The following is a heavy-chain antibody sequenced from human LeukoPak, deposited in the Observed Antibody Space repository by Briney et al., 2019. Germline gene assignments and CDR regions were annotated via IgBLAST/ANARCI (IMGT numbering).Heavy chain of an antibody. CDR1: GFTFSSYS. CDR3: AREWVVPAAMDY. J-gene: IGHJ4*02. V-gene: IGHV3-21*01. Sequence: GGSLRLSCAASGFTFSSYSMNWVRQAPGKGLEWVSSTSSSSSYKYYADSGKGRFTISRDNAKNSLCLQMNSLRAEDTAVYYCAREWVVPAAMDYWGQGTLVTVSS. CDR2: TSSSSSYK. D-gene: IGHD2-2*01.